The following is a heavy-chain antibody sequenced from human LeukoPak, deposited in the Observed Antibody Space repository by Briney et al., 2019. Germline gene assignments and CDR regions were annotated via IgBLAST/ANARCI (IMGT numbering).Heavy chain of an antibody. D-gene: IGHD6-13*01. V-gene: IGHV3-21*04. CDR3: AKDPNRAWQQLASSPFDY. Sequence: GGSLRLSCAASGFTFSSYSMNWVRQAPGKGLEWVSSISSSSSYIYYADSVKGRFTISRDNAKNTLYLQMNSLRAEDTAVYYCAKDPNRAWQQLASSPFDYWGQGTLVTVSS. J-gene: IGHJ4*02. CDR2: ISSSSSYI. CDR1: GFTFSSYS.